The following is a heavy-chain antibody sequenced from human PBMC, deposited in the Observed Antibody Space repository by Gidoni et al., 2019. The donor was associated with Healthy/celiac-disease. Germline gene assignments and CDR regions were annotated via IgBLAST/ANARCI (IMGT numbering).Heavy chain of an antibody. CDR1: GGTFSSYA. Sequence: QVQLVQSGAAVKKPGSSVKVSCKASGGTFSSYAISWVRQAPGQGLEWMGRIIPILGIANYAQKFQGRVTITADKSTSTAYMELSSLRAEDTAVYYCARVWVSKGGSSSGPAIDYWGQGTLVTVSS. J-gene: IGHJ4*02. CDR3: ARVWVSKGGSSSGPAIDY. D-gene: IGHD2-15*01. V-gene: IGHV1-69*04. CDR2: IIPILGIA.